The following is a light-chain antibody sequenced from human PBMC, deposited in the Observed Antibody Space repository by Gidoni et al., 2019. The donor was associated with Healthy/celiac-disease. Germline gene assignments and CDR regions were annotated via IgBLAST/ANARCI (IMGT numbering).Light chain of an antibody. CDR3: QQYGSSPRT. J-gene: IGKJ5*01. Sequence: EIELTQSPGTLSLSPGERATRACRASQSVSSSYLAWYQQKPGQAPRLRIYGASGSATGIPDRFSGSGSGTDFTLTISRLDPEDFAVYYCQQYGSSPRTFGQGTRLEIK. CDR2: GAS. CDR1: QSVSSSY. V-gene: IGKV3-20*01.